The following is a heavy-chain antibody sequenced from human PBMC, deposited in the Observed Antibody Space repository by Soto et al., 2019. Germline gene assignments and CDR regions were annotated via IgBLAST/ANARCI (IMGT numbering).Heavy chain of an antibody. D-gene: IGHD1-26*01. V-gene: IGHV3-74*01. CDR1: GFTFSSYW. J-gene: IGHJ2*01. Sequence: EVQLVESGGGLVQPGGSLRLSCAASGFTFSSYWMHWVRQAPGKGLVWVSRINSDGSSTSYADSVKGRFIISRDNAKNTRYWQMNSLRAEDTAVYYCARGGSLNWYFDLWGRGTLVTVSS. CDR3: ARGGSLNWYFDL. CDR2: INSDGSST.